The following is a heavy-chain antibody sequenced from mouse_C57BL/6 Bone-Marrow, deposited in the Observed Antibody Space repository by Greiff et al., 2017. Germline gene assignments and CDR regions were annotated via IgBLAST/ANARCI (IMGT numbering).Heavy chain of an antibody. D-gene: IGHD1-1*01. CDR3: ARHHPITTVVARPFAY. CDR2: ISSGGSYT. CDR1: GFTFSSYG. Sequence: EVQVLESGGDLVKPGGSLKLSCAASGFTFSSYGMSWVRQTPDKRLEWVATISSGGSYTYYPDSVKGRFTISRDNAKNTLYLQMSSLKSEDTAMYYCARHHPITTVVARPFAYWGQGTLVTVSA. J-gene: IGHJ3*01. V-gene: IGHV5-6*01.